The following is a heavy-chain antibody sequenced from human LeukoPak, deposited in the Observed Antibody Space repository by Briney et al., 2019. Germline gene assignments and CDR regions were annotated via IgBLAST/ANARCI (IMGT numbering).Heavy chain of an antibody. J-gene: IGHJ5*02. Sequence: PGGSLRLSCAASGFTVSSNYMSWVRQAPGKGLEWVSVIYSGGSTYYADSVKGRFTISRDNSKNTLYLQMNSLRAEDTAVYYCARVLGYCSSTRCYESWFDPWGQGTLVTVSS. V-gene: IGHV3-53*01. CDR1: GFTVSSNY. CDR3: ARVLGYCSSTRCYESWFDP. CDR2: IYSGGST. D-gene: IGHD2-2*01.